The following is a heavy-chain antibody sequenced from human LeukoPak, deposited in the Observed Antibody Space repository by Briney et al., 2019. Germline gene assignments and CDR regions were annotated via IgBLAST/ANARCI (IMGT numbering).Heavy chain of an antibody. D-gene: IGHD3-22*01. CDR2: IIPIFGTA. V-gene: IGHV1-69*13. J-gene: IGHJ4*02. Sequence: ASVTVSCKASGGTFCSYAISWVRQAPGQGLEWMGGIIPIFGTANYAQKFQGRVTITADESTSTAYMELSNLRSEDTAVYYCARESTDYYDSSGYYYGPVYWGQGTLVTVSS. CDR1: GGTFCSYA. CDR3: ARESTDYYDSSGYYYGPVY.